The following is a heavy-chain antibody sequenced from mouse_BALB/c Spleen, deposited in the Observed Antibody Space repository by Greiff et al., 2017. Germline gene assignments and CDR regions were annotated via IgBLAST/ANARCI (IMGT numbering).Heavy chain of an antibody. D-gene: IGHD1-1*01. CDR1: GFTFSSYG. Sequence: EVHLVESGGGLVQPGGSLKLSCAASGFTFSSYGMSWVRQTPDKRLELVATINSNGGSTYYPDSVKGRFTISRDNAKNTLYLQMSSLKSEDTAMYYCARGATVVATRRVYFDYWGQGTTLTVSS. J-gene: IGHJ2*01. V-gene: IGHV5-6-3*01. CDR3: ARGATVVATRRVYFDY. CDR2: INSNGGST.